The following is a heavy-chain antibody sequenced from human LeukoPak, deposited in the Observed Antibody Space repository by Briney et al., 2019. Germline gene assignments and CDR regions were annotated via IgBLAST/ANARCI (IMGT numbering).Heavy chain of an antibody. V-gene: IGHV3-13*01. J-gene: IGHJ3*01. CDR1: GLTFSTYD. D-gene: IGHD2-2*01. Sequence: GGSLRLSCAASGLTFSTYDIHWVRQIRGQGLEWVSAIGTAGDTYYRDSVKGRFTISRENAKNSVYLQMNSLGAGDTAVYYCARGAVCSSTACQSYPFHLWGQGTMVTVSS. CDR2: IGTAGDT. CDR3: ARGAVCSSTACQSYPFHL.